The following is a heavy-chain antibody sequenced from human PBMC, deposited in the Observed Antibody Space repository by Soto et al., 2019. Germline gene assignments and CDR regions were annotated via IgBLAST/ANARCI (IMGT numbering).Heavy chain of an antibody. V-gene: IGHV1-18*04. CDR2: ISTYNTNT. D-gene: IGHD4-17*01. J-gene: IGHJ4*02. CDR3: ARWAGQVRDYGGPFDY. CDR1: GYTFTGYY. Sequence: ASVKVSCKASGYTFTGYYMHWVRQAPGQGLEWMGWISTYNTNTKYAPKFQGRLLLTTDTSTTTAHMELRSLRPDDTAVYYCARWAGQVRDYGGPFDYWGQGTLVTVSS.